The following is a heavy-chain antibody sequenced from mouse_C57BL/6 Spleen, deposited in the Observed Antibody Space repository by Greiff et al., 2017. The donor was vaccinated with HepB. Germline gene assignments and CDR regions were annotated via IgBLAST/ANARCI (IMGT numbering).Heavy chain of an antibody. D-gene: IGHD3-2*02. V-gene: IGHV5-4*01. CDR2: ISDGGSYT. CDR1: GFTFSSYA. Sequence: DVMLVESGGGLVKPGGSLKLSCAASGFTFSSYAMSWVRQTPEKRLEWVATISDGGSYTYYPDNVKGRFTISRDNAKNNLYLQMSHLKSEDTAMYYCARDGAASAWFAYWGQGTLVTVSA. CDR3: ARDGAASAWFAY. J-gene: IGHJ3*01.